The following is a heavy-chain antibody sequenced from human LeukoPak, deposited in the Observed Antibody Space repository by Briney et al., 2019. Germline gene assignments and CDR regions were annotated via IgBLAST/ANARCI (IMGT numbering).Heavy chain of an antibody. Sequence: ASVKVSCKASGYTFTSYAMHWVRQAPGQRLEWMGWINAGNGNTKYSQKFQGRVTITRDTSASTAYMELSSLRSEDTAVYYCAGGDCSSTRCYSQFDYWGQGTLVTVSS. CDR1: GYTFTSYA. V-gene: IGHV1-3*01. D-gene: IGHD2-2*01. J-gene: IGHJ4*02. CDR3: AGGDCSSTRCYSQFDY. CDR2: INAGNGNT.